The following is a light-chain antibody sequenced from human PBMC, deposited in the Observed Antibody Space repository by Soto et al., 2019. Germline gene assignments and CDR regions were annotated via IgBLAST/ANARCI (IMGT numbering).Light chain of an antibody. CDR3: QQYDNIPPIT. CDR1: QDISNY. CDR2: DAS. J-gene: IGKJ5*01. V-gene: IGKV1-33*01. Sequence: DIQMTQSPSSLSASVGDRVTITCQASQDISNYLNWYQQKPGKAPKLLIYDASNLETGVPSRFSGSGSGTDFTFTSSSRQHEDIATYYCQQYDNIPPITFSQGTRLEIK.